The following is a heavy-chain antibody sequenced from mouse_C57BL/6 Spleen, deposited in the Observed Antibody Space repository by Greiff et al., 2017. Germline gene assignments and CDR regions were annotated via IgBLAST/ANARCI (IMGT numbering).Heavy chain of an antibody. CDR1: GFNIKDDY. J-gene: IGHJ2*01. D-gene: IGHD4-1*01. Sequence: EVQLQQSGAELVRPGASVKLSCTASGFNIKDDYMHWVKQRPEQGLEWIGWIDPENGDTEYASKFQGKATITADTSSNTAYLQLSSLTSEDTAVYYCTTRETGTGGDYWGQGTTLTVSS. CDR2: IDPENGDT. CDR3: TTRETGTGGDY. V-gene: IGHV14-4*01.